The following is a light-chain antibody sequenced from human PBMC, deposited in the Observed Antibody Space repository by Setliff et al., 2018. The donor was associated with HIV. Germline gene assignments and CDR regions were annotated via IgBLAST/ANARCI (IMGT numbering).Light chain of an antibody. CDR3: SSSTTDTSDV. Sequence: QSALTQPASVSGSPGQSITISCTGTSNDIASSDYVSWYQQHLGKAPKLIIYHVSHRPSGVSHRFSAFKSGHTASLTISGLQADDEADYYCSSSTTDTSDVFGTGTKVTV. CDR2: HVS. J-gene: IGLJ1*01. CDR1: SNDIASSDY. V-gene: IGLV2-14*03.